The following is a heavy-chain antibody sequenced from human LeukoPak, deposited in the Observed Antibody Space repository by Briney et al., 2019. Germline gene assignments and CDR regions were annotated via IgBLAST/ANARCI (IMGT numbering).Heavy chain of an antibody. Sequence: AGGSLRLSCAASGFTFSSYWMSWVRQAPGKGLEWVANIKQDGSEKYYVDSVKGRFTISRDNAKNSLYLQINSLRAEDTAVYYCAREDCSSTSCYYDYWGQGTLVTVSS. CDR1: GFTFSSYW. J-gene: IGHJ4*02. D-gene: IGHD2-2*01. CDR2: IKQDGSEK. CDR3: AREDCSSTSCYYDY. V-gene: IGHV3-7*01.